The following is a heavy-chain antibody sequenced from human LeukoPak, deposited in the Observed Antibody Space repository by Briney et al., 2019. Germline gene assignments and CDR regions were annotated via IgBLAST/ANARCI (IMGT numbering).Heavy chain of an antibody. CDR1: GGSITNYY. V-gene: IGHV4-59*01. CDR3: ARGVTVTSGFDY. J-gene: IGHJ4*02. Sequence: SETLSLTCTVSGGSITNYYWSWIRQPPGKGLEWIGYIYYSGSTNYNPSLKSRVTISVDTSKNQFSLKLSSVTAADTAVYYCARGVTVTSGFDYWGQGTLVTVSS. CDR2: IYYSGST. D-gene: IGHD4-17*01.